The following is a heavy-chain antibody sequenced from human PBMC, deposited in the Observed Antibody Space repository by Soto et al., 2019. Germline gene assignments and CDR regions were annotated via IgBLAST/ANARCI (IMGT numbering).Heavy chain of an antibody. D-gene: IGHD2-15*01. CDR2: IIGSGGST. V-gene: IGHV3-23*01. Sequence: GPSLRPSCAASGFTCSSYAMSWVRQAAGKGLEWVSAIIGSGGSTYYADSVKGRFTISRDNSKNTLYLQMNSLRAKETAVYYSAGHAPDIVVVVASEGMDVWGQGTPVIVSS. CDR1: GFTCSSYA. CDR3: AGHAPDIVVVVASEGMDV. J-gene: IGHJ6*02.